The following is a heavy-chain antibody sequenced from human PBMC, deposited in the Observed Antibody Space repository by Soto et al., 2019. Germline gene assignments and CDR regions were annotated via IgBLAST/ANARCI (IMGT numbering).Heavy chain of an antibody. CDR3: AKDRRADWESYYYYAMDV. D-gene: IGHD1-26*01. V-gene: IGHV1-69*01. J-gene: IGHJ6*02. Sequence: QVQLVQSGAEVKKPGSSVKVSCKASGGTFSSFTISWVRQAPGQGLEWMGGIIPIYGTANYAQKFQGRVTITADASTRPAYMELSSLRSEDTAVYYCAKDRRADWESYYYYAMDVWGQGTTVTVSS. CDR1: GGTFSSFT. CDR2: IIPIYGTA.